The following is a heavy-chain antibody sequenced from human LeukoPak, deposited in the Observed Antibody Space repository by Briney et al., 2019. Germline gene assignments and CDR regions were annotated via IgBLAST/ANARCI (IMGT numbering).Heavy chain of an antibody. J-gene: IGHJ4*02. D-gene: IGHD5-24*01. CDR2: ISGGGGST. V-gene: IGHV3-23*01. Sequence: GGSLRLCCAASGFTFTSYSMNWVRQAPGKGLEWVSIISGGGGSTYYADSVKGRFTISSDNSKTTLYLQVNSMRAEDTAVYYCAKGGKMDVTPFDYWGQGTLVTVSS. CDR1: GFTFTSYS. CDR3: AKGGKMDVTPFDY.